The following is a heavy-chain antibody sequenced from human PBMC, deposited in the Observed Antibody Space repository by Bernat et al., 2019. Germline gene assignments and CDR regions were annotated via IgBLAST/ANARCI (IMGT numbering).Heavy chain of an antibody. CDR3: ARAVTIPTAPGYYYYGMDV. CDR1: GGTFSSYA. V-gene: IGHV1-69*04. Sequence: QVQLVQSGAEVKKPGSSVKVSCKASGGTFSSYAISWVRQAPGQGLEWMGRIIPILGIANYAQKFQGRVTITADKSTSTAYMELSSLRSEDTAVYSCARAVTIPTAPGYYYYGMDVWGQGTTVTVSS. CDR2: IIPILGIA. D-gene: IGHD3-3*01. J-gene: IGHJ6*02.